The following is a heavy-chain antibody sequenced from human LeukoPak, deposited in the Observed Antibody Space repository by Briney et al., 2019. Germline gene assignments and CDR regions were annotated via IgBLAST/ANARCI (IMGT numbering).Heavy chain of an antibody. CDR1: GFTFSNYW. Sequence: PGGSLRLSCAAPGFTFSNYWMHWVRQAPGKGLIWVSRINNDGSNAAYADSVKGRFTISRDNAKNTLYLQMNSLRAEDTAVYYCAMTTVGFDYWGQGALVTVSS. CDR3: AMTTVGFDY. CDR2: INNDGSNA. V-gene: IGHV3-74*03. J-gene: IGHJ4*02. D-gene: IGHD4-23*01.